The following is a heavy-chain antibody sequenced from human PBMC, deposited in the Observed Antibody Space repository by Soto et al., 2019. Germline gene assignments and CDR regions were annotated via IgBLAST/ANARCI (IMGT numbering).Heavy chain of an antibody. D-gene: IGHD6-13*01. J-gene: IGHJ4*02. Sequence: NPSETLSLTCTVSGGSISSYYWSWIRQPPGKGLEWIGYIYYSGSTNYNPSLKSRVTISVDTSKNQFSLKLSSVTAADTAVYYCARRYGTVFDFWGQGTLVTVSS. CDR1: GGSISSYY. V-gene: IGHV4-59*01. CDR2: IYYSGST. CDR3: ARRYGTVFDF.